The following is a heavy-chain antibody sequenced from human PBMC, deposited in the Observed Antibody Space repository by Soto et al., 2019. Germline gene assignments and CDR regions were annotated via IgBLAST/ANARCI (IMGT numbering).Heavy chain of an antibody. V-gene: IGHV4-59*01. CDR2: IFYSGSA. J-gene: IGHJ4*02. CDR3: ARISYYDISAYSPISF. D-gene: IGHD3-22*01. CDR1: GGSISSYY. Sequence: ASETLSLTCTVSGGSISSYYWSWIRQPPGKGLEWIGYIFYSGSANYNPSLKSRVTMSVDTSKNQFSLKLSSVTAADTAVYYCARISYYDISAYSPISFWAQGALVTVSS.